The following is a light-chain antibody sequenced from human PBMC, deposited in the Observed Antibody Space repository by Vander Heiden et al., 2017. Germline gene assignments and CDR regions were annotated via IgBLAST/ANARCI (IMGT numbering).Light chain of an antibody. CDR3: SAWDSSLSAVV. CDR1: SKNVGNQG. CDR2: TNN. V-gene: IGLV10-54*04. J-gene: IGLJ2*01. Sequence: QAGLTQLPSVSKGLRQTATLTCTGNSKNVGNQGAAWLQQHQGHPPKLLAYTNNNRPSGISERFSAFRSGNTASLTITGLQPEDEADYYCSAWDSSLSAVVFGGGTKLTVL.